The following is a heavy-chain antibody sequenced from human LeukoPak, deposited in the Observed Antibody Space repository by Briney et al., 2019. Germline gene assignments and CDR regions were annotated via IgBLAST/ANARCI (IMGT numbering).Heavy chain of an antibody. Sequence: SETLSLTCTVSGGSISSSSYYWGWIRQPPGKGLEWIGSIYYSGSTYYNPSLKSRVTITADPSRATAYMELASLRSEDTAMYYCVTEGYCTSDSCYVHWGQGTLVTVSS. D-gene: IGHD2-2*01. V-gene: IGHV4-39*07. J-gene: IGHJ4*02. CDR2: IYYSGST. CDR1: GGSISSSSYY. CDR3: VTEGYCTSDSCYVH.